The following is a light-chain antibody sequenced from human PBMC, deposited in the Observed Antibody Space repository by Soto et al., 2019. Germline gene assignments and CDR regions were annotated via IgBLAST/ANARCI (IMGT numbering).Light chain of an antibody. CDR3: QQYENPPSHT. CDR2: DAS. CDR1: HDIRNY. V-gene: IGKV1-33*01. J-gene: IGKJ2*01. Sequence: DIQMAQSPSSLSASVGDRVTITCQASHDIRNYLNWFQQRPGKAPELLIYDASNLVTGVPSRFSGSGSGTDFTLTISSLQAEDIATYYCQQYENPPSHTFGQGTKLDIK.